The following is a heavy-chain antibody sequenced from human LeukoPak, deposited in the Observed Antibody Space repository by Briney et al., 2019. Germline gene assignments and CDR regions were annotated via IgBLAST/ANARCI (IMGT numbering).Heavy chain of an antibody. V-gene: IGHV3-23*01. CDR1: GFTFSTYA. CDR2: ISGSGGST. Sequence: GGSLRPSCAASGFTFSTYAMSWVRQAPGKGLEWVSAISGSGGSTYYADSVKGRFTIYRDNSKNTLYLQMNRLREEDTAVYYCEKDDSNYSFNFDYWGQGILVTVSS. D-gene: IGHD4-11*01. J-gene: IGHJ4*02. CDR3: EKDDSNYSFNFDY.